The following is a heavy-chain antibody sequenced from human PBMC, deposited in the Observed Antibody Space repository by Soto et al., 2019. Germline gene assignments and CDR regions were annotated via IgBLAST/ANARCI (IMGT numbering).Heavy chain of an antibody. CDR1: GYTFTSYG. Sequence: QVQLVQSGTEVKPPGASVRVSCEASGYTFTSYGISWVRQAPGQGLEWMAWISAYNGYTKYAQKLQGRVTMTTDTSTSTTYMELRRLRSDDTAVYYCARGGVVTAIPGAFDIWGQGTMVTVSS. V-gene: IGHV1-18*01. CDR3: ARGGVVTAIPGAFDI. D-gene: IGHD2-21*02. J-gene: IGHJ3*02. CDR2: ISAYNGYT.